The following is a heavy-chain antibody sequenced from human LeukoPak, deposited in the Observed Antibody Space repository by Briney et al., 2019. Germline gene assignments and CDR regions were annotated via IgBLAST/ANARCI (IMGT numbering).Heavy chain of an antibody. CDR1: GFTFSSYW. CDR2: INTDGSST. Sequence: GGSLRLSCAVAGFTFSSYWMVWVRHAPGKGLVWVSRINTDGSSTSYADSVKGRFTISRDNAKNTLYLQMNSLRAEDTAVYYCARVSTMDRVVIIDPYIDYWGQGTLVTVSS. V-gene: IGHV3-74*01. J-gene: IGHJ4*02. CDR3: ARVSTMDRVVIIDPYIDY. D-gene: IGHD3-10*01.